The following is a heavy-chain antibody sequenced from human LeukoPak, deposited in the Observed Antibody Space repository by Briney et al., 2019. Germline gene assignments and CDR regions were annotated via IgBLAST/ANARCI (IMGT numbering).Heavy chain of an antibody. J-gene: IGHJ6*02. Sequence: PSETLSLTCAVSGGSISSSNWWSWVRQPPGKGLEWIGEIYHSGSTYYNPSLKSRVTISVDTSKNQFSLKLSSVTAADTAVYYCARKFGDGMDVWGQGTTVTVSS. CDR2: IYHSGST. V-gene: IGHV4-4*02. D-gene: IGHD3-10*01. CDR1: GGSISSSNW. CDR3: ARKFGDGMDV.